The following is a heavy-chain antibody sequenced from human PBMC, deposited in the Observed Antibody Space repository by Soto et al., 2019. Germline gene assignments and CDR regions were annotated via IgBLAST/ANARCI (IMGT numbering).Heavy chain of an antibody. J-gene: IGHJ4*02. V-gene: IGHV2-5*02. D-gene: IGHD1-1*01. CDR1: GFSLSTSGVG. CDR2: IYWDDDK. Sequence: QITLQESGPTLVKPTQTLTLTCSVSGFSLSTSGVGVGWIRQSPGKALEWLALIYWDDDKRYRPSLKDRLIITKDTSKNQVVLAMTNVGPVDTATYYCARRPPGNLNYFDSWGQGTLVTVSS. CDR3: ARRPPGNLNYFDS.